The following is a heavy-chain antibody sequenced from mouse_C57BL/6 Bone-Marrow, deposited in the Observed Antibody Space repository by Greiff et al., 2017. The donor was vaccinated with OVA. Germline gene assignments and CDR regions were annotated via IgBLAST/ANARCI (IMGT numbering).Heavy chain of an antibody. CDR2: IDPSDSYT. CDR3: ASPGGYFDV. Sequence: QVQLQQPGAELVMPGASVKLSCKASGYTFTSYWMHWVKQRPGQGLEWIGEIDPSDSYTNYNQKFKGKSTLTVDKSSSTAYMQLSSLTSEDSAVYYSASPGGYFDVWGTGTTVTVSS. J-gene: IGHJ1*03. CDR1: GYTFTSYW. V-gene: IGHV1-69*01.